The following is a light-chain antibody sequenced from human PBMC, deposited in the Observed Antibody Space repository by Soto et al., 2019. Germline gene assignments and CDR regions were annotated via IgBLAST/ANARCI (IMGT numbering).Light chain of an antibody. V-gene: IGKV3-11*01. Sequence: EIVWPQSHATLSSFSGAGVNLCCRASQYINTRLAWYQNRPGQAHRLIIYQTSLRAAGITDRLSGSWCGKDFTLTISRLEQEDCAVDDGQKRDIWPWTCGQGTKGDIK. CDR2: QTS. J-gene: IGKJ1*01. CDR3: QKRDIWPWT. CDR1: QYINTR.